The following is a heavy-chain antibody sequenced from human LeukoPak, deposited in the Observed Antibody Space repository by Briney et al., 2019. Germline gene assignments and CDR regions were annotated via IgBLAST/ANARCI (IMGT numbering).Heavy chain of an antibody. J-gene: IGHJ4*02. D-gene: IGHD5-18*01. CDR3: AKRGYSYGQFDY. CDR1: GFTFSSYA. V-gene: IGHV3-23*01. Sequence: GGSLRLSCAASGFTFSSYAMNWVRQAPGKGLEWVSAISDSGGYTYYADSVKGRFTISRDNSKNTLYLQMNSLRAEDTAVYYCAKRGYSYGQFDYWGQGTLVTVSP. CDR2: ISDSGGYT.